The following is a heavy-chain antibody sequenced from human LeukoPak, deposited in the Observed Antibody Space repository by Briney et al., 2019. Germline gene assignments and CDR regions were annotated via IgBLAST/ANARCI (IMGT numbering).Heavy chain of an antibody. CDR3: ARGPPNWGYDY. CDR1: GYTFTSYD. CDR2: VSPNSGNT. J-gene: IGHJ4*02. Sequence: ASVKVSCKASGYTFTSYDLNWVRQATGQGLEWMGWVSPNSGNTGYAQKFQGRVTMTRDTSISTVYMELSSLRSEDTAVYYCARGPPNWGYDYWGPGTLVTVSS. V-gene: IGHV1-8*01. D-gene: IGHD7-27*01.